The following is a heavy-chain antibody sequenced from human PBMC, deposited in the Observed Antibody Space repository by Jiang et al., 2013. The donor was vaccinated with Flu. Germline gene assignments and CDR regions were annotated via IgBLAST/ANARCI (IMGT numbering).Heavy chain of an antibody. CDR3: ARGGRLGYYDDSGRSDVFDI. Sequence: GAEVKKPGSSVKVSCKSFGDTFNSYGINWVRQAPGQGLEWMGGVIPIFSTGNYARKFQGRVTITADKSTTTAYMELNNLSSEDTAIYYCARGGRLGYYDDSGRSDVFDIWGQGTMVIVSS. V-gene: IGHV1-69*06. J-gene: IGHJ3*02. D-gene: IGHD3-22*01. CDR2: VIPIFSTG. CDR1: GDTFNSYG.